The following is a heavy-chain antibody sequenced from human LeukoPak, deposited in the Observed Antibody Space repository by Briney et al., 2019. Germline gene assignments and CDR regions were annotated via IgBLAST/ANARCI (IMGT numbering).Heavy chain of an antibody. Sequence: GGSLRLSCAASGFTFSSYGMSWVRQAPGKGLEWVSAISGSGGSTYYADSVKGRFTISRDNSKNTLYLQMNSLRAEDTAVYYCAKDMGSGSYYLRGNYYFDYWGQGTLVTVSS. V-gene: IGHV3-23*01. CDR1: GFTFSSYG. J-gene: IGHJ4*02. D-gene: IGHD3-10*01. CDR3: AKDMGSGSYYLRGNYYFDY. CDR2: ISGSGGST.